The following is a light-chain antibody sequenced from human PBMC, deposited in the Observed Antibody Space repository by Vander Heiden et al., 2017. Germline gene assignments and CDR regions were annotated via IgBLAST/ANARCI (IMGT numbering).Light chain of an antibody. Sequence: ENLLTQSPDTLSLSPGERATLSCRASQSLSSTYLAWYQQKPGQAPRLLISGASSRATGIPDRFSGSGSGTDFTLTISRLEPEDFAVYYCQQYYNSPSWTFGPGTRVEIK. CDR3: QQYYNSPSWT. V-gene: IGKV3-20*01. CDR2: GAS. CDR1: QSLSSTY. J-gene: IGKJ1*01.